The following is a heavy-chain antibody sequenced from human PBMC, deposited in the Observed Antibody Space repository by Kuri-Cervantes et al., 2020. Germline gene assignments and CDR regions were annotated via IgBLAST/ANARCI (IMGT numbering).Heavy chain of an antibody. CDR3: ARAIGLLAYCGGDCLGPFDY. CDR1: ESIISSYD. D-gene: IGHD2-21*02. CDR2: IGTAGDT. Sequence: GESMKFSSASSESIISSYDMHWVRQATGKGLEWVSSIGTAGDTYYSGSVKGRFTISRENAKNSLYLHMNSLRAGDTAVYYCARAIGLLAYCGGDCLGPFDYWGQGTLVTVSS. V-gene: IGHV3-13*01. J-gene: IGHJ4*02.